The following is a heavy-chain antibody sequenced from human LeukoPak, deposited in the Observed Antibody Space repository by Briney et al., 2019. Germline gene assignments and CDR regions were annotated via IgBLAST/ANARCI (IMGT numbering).Heavy chain of an antibody. Sequence: PSETLSLTCTVSGGSVSSGSYYWSWIRQPPGKGLEWIGYIYYSGSTNYNPSLKSRVTISVDTSKNQFSLKLSSVTAADTAVYYCAREVAVAGNFDYWGQGPLVTVSS. V-gene: IGHV4-61*01. CDR3: AREVAVAGNFDY. CDR1: GGSVSSGSYY. CDR2: IYYSGST. D-gene: IGHD6-19*01. J-gene: IGHJ4*02.